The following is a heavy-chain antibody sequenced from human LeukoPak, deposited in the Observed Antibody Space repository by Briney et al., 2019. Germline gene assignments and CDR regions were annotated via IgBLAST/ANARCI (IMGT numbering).Heavy chain of an antibody. CDR2: IYHSGST. CDR3: ARVDQYQLLYVPYNWFDP. CDR1: GYSISSGYY. V-gene: IGHV4-38-2*02. J-gene: IGHJ5*02. D-gene: IGHD2-2*02. Sequence: PSETLSLTCTVSGYSISSGYYWGWIRQPPGKGLEWIGSIYHSGSTYYNPSLKSRVTISVDTSKNQFSLKLSSVTAADTAVYYCARVDQYQLLYVPYNWFDPWGQRTLVTVSS.